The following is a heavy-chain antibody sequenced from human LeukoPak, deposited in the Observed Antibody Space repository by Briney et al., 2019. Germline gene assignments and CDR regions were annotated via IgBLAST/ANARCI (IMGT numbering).Heavy chain of an antibody. J-gene: IGHJ5*02. Sequence: GAPVKVSCKASGYTFTSYAMHWVRQAPGQRLEWMGWINAGNGNTKYSQKFQGRVTITRDTSASTAYMELSSLRSEDTAVYYCARDPSMVRGVNNWFDPWGQGTLVTVSS. V-gene: IGHV1-3*01. CDR1: GYTFTSYA. CDR2: INAGNGNT. D-gene: IGHD3-10*01. CDR3: ARDPSMVRGVNNWFDP.